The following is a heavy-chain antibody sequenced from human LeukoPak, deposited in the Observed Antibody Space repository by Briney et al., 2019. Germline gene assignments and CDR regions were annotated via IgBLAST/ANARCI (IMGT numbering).Heavy chain of an antibody. V-gene: IGHV3-23*01. D-gene: IGHD3-22*01. CDR2: ISNNGGYT. Sequence: GGSLRLSCAASGFTFSSSAMSWVRQAPGKGLEWVSAISNNGGYTYYADSVKGRFTISRDKTKNTLYLQMNSLRAEDTAVYYCAKSSYYDASGYYREYYFDYWGQGTLVTVSS. CDR1: GFTFSSSA. CDR3: AKSSYYDASGYYREYYFDY. J-gene: IGHJ4*02.